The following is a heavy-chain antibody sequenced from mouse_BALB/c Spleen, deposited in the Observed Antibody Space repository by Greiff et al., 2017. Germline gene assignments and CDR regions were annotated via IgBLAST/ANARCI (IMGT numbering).Heavy chain of an antibody. CDR3: ARDRYDVFDY. Sequence: DVQLQESGPGLVKPSQSLSLTCSVTGYSITSGYYWNWIRQFPGNKLEWMGYISYDGSNNYNPSLKNRISITRDTSKNQFFLKLNSVTTEDTATYYCARDRYDVFDYWGQGTTLTVAS. V-gene: IGHV3-6*02. J-gene: IGHJ2*01. CDR2: ISYDGSN. CDR1: GYSITSGYY. D-gene: IGHD2-14*01.